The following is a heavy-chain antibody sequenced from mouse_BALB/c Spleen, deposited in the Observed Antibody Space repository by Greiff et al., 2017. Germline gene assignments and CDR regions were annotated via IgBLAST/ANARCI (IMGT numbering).Heavy chain of an antibody. CDR3: ARLLRSLGYFDV. CDR2: IWSGGST. Sequence: QVQLQQSGPGLVQPSQSLSITCTVSGFSLTSYGVHWVRQSPGKGLEWLGVIWSGGSTDYNAAFISRLSISKDNSKSQVFLKMNSLQTDDTAMYYCARLLRSLGYFDVWGAGTTVTVSS. D-gene: IGHD1-1*01. CDR1: GFSLTSYG. J-gene: IGHJ1*01. V-gene: IGHV2-2*01.